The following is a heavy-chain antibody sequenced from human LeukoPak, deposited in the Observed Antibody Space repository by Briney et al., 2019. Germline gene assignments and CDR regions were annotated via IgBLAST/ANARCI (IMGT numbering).Heavy chain of an antibody. Sequence: GGSLRLSCAASGFTFSSYWMSWVRQAPGKGLEWVSYISSSGSMLHYADSVKGRFTISRDNAKNSLYLQMSSLRVEDTAVYYCARRPYSSSWYYFDYWGQGTLVTVSS. V-gene: IGHV3-48*04. CDR2: ISSSGSML. CDR3: ARRPYSSSWYYFDY. D-gene: IGHD6-13*01. J-gene: IGHJ4*02. CDR1: GFTFSSYW.